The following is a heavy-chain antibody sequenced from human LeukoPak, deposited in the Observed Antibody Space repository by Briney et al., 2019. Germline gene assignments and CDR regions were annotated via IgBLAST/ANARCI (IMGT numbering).Heavy chain of an antibody. CDR2: INHSGST. V-gene: IGHV4-34*01. CDR3: ARGDAFDI. J-gene: IGHJ3*02. CDR1: GGSFSGYY. Sequence: SETLSLTCAVYGGSFSGYYWSWIRQPPGKGLEWIGEINHSGSTNYNPSLKSRVTISVDTSKNQFSLKLSSVTAADTAVYYCARGDAFDIWGQGTMVTVFS.